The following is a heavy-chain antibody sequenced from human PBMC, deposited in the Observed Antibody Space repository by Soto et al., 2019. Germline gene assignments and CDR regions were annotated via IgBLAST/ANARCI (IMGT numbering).Heavy chain of an antibody. Sequence: GGSLRLSCAASGFTFDDYAMHWVRQAPGKGLEWVSGISWNSGSIGYADSVKGRFTISRDNAKNSLYLQMNSLRAEDTALYYCAKMSGYCSGGSCFNDAFDIWGQGTMVTVSS. CDR3: AKMSGYCSGGSCFNDAFDI. CDR2: ISWNSGSI. V-gene: IGHV3-9*01. CDR1: GFTFDDYA. D-gene: IGHD2-15*01. J-gene: IGHJ3*02.